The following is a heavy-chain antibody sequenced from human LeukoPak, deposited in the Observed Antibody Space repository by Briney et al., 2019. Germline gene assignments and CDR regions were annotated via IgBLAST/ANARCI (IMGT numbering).Heavy chain of an antibody. CDR3: AKDLGSSGWYDAFDI. V-gene: IGHV3-9*03. D-gene: IGHD6-19*01. J-gene: IGHJ3*02. CDR1: GFTFDDYA. CDR2: ISWNSGSI. Sequence: PGGSLRLSCAASGFTFDDYAMHWVRQAPGKGLERVSGISWNSGSIGYADSVKGRFTISRDNAKNSLYLQMNSLRAEDMALYYCAKDLGSSGWYDAFDIWGKGTMVTVSS.